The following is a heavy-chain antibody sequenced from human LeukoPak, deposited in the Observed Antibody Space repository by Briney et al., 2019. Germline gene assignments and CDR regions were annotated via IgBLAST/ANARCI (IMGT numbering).Heavy chain of an antibody. D-gene: IGHD2-2*01. CDR3: AKESVPAAILSYYYMDV. CDR2: ISGSGGST. J-gene: IGHJ6*03. V-gene: IGHV3-23*01. Sequence: GGSLRLSXVASGFTFSTYAMSWVRQAPGKGLEWVSAISGSGGSTHYAESVKGRFTISRDNSKNTLYLQMNSLRAEDTAVYYCAKESVPAAILSYYYMDVWGRGTTVTVSS. CDR1: GFTFSTYA.